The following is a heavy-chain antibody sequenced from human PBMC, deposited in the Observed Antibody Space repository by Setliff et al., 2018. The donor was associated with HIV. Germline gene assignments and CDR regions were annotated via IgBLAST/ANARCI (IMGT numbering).Heavy chain of an antibody. J-gene: IGHJ5*02. CDR3: ARGTAPRPASVLEFLEWLFPNWFDP. D-gene: IGHD3-3*02. CDR2: IYHTGST. Sequence: SETLSLTCDVSGYSISSGYYWGWIRQSPGKGLEWIATIYHTGSTYYNPSLKSRVTISVDTSKNQFSLKLNSVTAADTAVYYCARGTAPRPASVLEFLEWLFPNWFDPWGQGTLVTVSS. V-gene: IGHV4-38-2*01. CDR1: GYSISSGYY.